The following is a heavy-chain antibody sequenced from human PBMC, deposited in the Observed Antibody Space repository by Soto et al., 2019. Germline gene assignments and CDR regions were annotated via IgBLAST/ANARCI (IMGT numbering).Heavy chain of an antibody. J-gene: IGHJ4*02. CDR1: GGSVSSSKW. CDR3: ASYGELGIYYFDY. CDR2: IYHSGST. V-gene: IGHV4-4*02. D-gene: IGHD7-27*01. Sequence: SEALSLTCAVSGGSVSSSKWWSWVRQPPGKGLEWIGEIYHSGSTNYNPSLKSRVTISVDKSKNQFSLKLSSVTAADTSVYYCASYGELGIYYFDYWGQGTLVTVSS.